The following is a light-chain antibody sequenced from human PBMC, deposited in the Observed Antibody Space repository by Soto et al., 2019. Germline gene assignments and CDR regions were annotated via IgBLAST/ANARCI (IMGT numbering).Light chain of an antibody. Sequence: EIVLTQSPGTLSLSPGERGTLSCRASQNLGTLYLAWFQQKSGQAPRLLIYSASRRATGIPDRFTGSGSGTDFTLTINRVEPEDFATYYCQQLNTYPVTFGGGTKVDIK. J-gene: IGKJ4*01. CDR3: QQLNTYPVT. CDR1: QNLGTLY. V-gene: IGKV3-20*01. CDR2: SAS.